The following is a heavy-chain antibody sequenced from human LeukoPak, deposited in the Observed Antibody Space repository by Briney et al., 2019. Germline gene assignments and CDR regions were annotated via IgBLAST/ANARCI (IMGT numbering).Heavy chain of an antibody. CDR3: ARGPRGYCSGGSCYDFDY. J-gene: IGHJ4*02. CDR2: INHSGST. D-gene: IGHD2-15*01. V-gene: IGHV4-34*01. Sequence: SETLSLTCAVYGGSFSGYYWSWIRQPPGEGLEWIGEINHSGSTNYNPSLKSRVTISVDTSKYQFSLKLSSVTAADTAVYYCARGPRGYCSGGSCYDFDYWGQGTLVTVSS. CDR1: GGSFSGYY.